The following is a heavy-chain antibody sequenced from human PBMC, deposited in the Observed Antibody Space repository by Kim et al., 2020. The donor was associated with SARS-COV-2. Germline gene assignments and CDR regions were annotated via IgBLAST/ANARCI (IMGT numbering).Heavy chain of an antibody. J-gene: IGHJ6*02. Sequence: SETLSLTCAVYGGSFSGYYWSWIRQPPGKGLEWIGEINHSGSTNYNPSLKSRVTISVDTSKNQFSLKLSSVTAADTAVYYCARGGPSYYYYYYGMDVWGQGTTVTVSS. CDR3: ARGGPSYYYYYYGMDV. CDR2: INHSGST. V-gene: IGHV4-34*01. CDR1: GGSFSGYY. D-gene: IGHD6-6*01.